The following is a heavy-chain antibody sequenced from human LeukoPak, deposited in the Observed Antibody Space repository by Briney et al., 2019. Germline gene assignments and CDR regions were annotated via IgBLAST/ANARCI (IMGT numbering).Heavy chain of an antibody. V-gene: IGHV1-18*04. D-gene: IGHD2-15*01. CDR1: GYTFTSYG. Sequence: GASVKVSCKASGYTFTSYGISWVRQAPGQGLEWMGWISAYNGNTNYAQKFQGRVTMTTDTSTSTAYMELRSLRSDDTAVYYCARDRSQYCSGGSCYSGSVGWFDPWGQGTLVTVSS. J-gene: IGHJ5*02. CDR2: ISAYNGNT. CDR3: ARDRSQYCSGGSCYSGSVGWFDP.